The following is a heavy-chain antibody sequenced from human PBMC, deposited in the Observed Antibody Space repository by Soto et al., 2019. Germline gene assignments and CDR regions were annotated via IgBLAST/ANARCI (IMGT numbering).Heavy chain of an antibody. V-gene: IGHV3-48*02. Sequence: PGGSLRLSCAASGFTCSSYSMNWVRQAPGKGLEWVSYISSSSTIYYADSVKGRFTISRDNAKNSLYLQMNSLRDEDTAVYYCARDGLWNYYDSSGYSDYWGQGTLVTVSS. D-gene: IGHD3-22*01. CDR3: ARDGLWNYYDSSGYSDY. CDR1: GFTCSSYS. J-gene: IGHJ4*02. CDR2: ISSSSTI.